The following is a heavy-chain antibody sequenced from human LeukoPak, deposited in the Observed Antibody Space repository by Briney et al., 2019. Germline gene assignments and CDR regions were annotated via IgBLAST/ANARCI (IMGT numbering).Heavy chain of an antibody. CDR1: GGSFSGYY. CDR2: INNSGST. V-gene: IGHV4-34*01. D-gene: IGHD2-15*01. Sequence: SETLSLTCAVYGGSFSGYYWSWVRHPPGEGLGWSGEINNSGSTNYNPSLKSRVTISVDTSKNQFSLKLSSVTAADTAVYYCARVVVAATHPNYNWFDPWGQGTLVTVSS. CDR3: ARVVVAATHPNYNWFDP. J-gene: IGHJ5*02.